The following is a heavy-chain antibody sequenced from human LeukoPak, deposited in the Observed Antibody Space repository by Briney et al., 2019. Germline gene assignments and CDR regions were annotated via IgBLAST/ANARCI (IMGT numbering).Heavy chain of an antibody. Sequence: SVKVSCKASGGTFSSYAISWVRQAPGQGLEWMGRIFPIFGTANYAQKFQGRVTITTDESTSTAYMELSSLRSEDTAVYYFAREEVRLGSAFDIWGQGTMVTVSS. CDR1: GGTFSSYA. J-gene: IGHJ3*02. V-gene: IGHV1-69*05. CDR3: AREEVRLGSAFDI. D-gene: IGHD6-19*01. CDR2: IFPIFGTA.